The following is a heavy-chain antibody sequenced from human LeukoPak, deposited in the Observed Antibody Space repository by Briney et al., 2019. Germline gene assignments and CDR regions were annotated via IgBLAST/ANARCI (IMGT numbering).Heavy chain of an antibody. D-gene: IGHD2-21*02. CDR2: IWHSGST. V-gene: IGHV4-4*02. J-gene: IGHJ6*02. CDR3: AVRGRMTDYNYYGLDV. Sequence: PSETLSLTCVVSGGPISRSNWWSWVRQPPGKGLEWIGEIWHSGSTNYNPSLKSRVTISVDKSRNQFSLKLSSVTAADTAVYYCAVRGRMTDYNYYGLDVWGQGTTVTVSS. CDR1: GGPISRSNW.